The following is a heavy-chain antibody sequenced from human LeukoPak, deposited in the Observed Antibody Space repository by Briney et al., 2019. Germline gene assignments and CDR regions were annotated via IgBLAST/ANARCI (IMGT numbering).Heavy chain of an antibody. Sequence: SQTLSLTCNISGDSVSSHTAAWNWIRQSPSRGLEWLGRTYYRSTWSTDYAVSVQSRITINPDTSRNHFSLQLSSVTPEDTAVYYCARDRGGFDSWGQGTLVTVSS. V-gene: IGHV6-1*01. D-gene: IGHD3-10*01. J-gene: IGHJ5*01. CDR3: ARDRGGFDS. CDR1: GDSVSSHTAA. CDR2: TYYRSTWST.